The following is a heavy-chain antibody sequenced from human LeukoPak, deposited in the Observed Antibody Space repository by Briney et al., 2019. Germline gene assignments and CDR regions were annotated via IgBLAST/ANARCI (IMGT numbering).Heavy chain of an antibody. CDR3: SRDPRPCDY. CDR2: ISGSGSVI. CDR1: GFTFSDYY. V-gene: IGHV3-11*04. J-gene: IGHJ4*02. Sequence: GGSLRLSCAASGFTFSDYYMTWIRHAPGKGLETVAYISGSGSVIVYADSVKGRFTISRDNAQNSLYLQMNSPRDEDTAVYYCSRDPRPCDYWGQGTLVTVSS.